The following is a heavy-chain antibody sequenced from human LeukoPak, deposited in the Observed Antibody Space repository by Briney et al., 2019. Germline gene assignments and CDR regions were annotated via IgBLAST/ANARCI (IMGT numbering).Heavy chain of an antibody. V-gene: IGHV3-30*18. J-gene: IGHJ5*02. Sequence: GGSLRPSCAASGFTFSSYGMHWVRQAPGKGLEWVAVISYDGSNKYYADSVKGRFTISRDNSKSTLYLQMNSLRAEDTAVYYCAKDRRNGWFDPWGQGTLVTVSS. D-gene: IGHD4-11*01. CDR3: AKDRRNGWFDP. CDR1: GFTFSSYG. CDR2: ISYDGSNK.